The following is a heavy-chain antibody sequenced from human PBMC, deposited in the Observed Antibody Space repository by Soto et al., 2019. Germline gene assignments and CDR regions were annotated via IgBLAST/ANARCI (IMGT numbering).Heavy chain of an antibody. CDR2: ISNSGAHT. Sequence: EAQLVESGGGLVQPGGSLRLSCAASGFTFSNYEMHWVRQAPGKGLEYVSGISNSGAHTDYAKSVKGRLTISRDNSENTLYLQIGSLRAEDMALYYCARRGYGSRWPNVYMDVWGKGTTVTVSS. CDR3: ARRGYGSRWPNVYMDV. J-gene: IGHJ6*03. CDR1: GFTFSNYE. D-gene: IGHD6-13*01. V-gene: IGHV3-64*01.